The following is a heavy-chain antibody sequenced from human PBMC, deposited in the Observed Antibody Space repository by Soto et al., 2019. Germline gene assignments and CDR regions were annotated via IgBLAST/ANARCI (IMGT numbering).Heavy chain of an antibody. V-gene: IGHV3-21*01. CDR2: ISPTSTYI. CDR3: ARSTMGPDGYNYGYVYYYGMDV. D-gene: IGHD5-18*01. J-gene: IGHJ6*02. CDR1: AFTFSSYS. Sequence: LVESGGGLVKPGGSLRLSCAASAFTFSSYSMNWVRQAPGKGLEWVSSISPTSTYIYYADSMKGRITISRDNAKNSLYLQMNSLRDEDTAVYYCARSTMGPDGYNYGYVYYYGMDVWGQGTTVTVSS.